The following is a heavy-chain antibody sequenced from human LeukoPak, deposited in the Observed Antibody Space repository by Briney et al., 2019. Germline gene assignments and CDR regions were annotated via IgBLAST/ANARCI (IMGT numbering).Heavy chain of an antibody. J-gene: IGHJ4*02. D-gene: IGHD2-2*01. V-gene: IGHV4-34*01. CDR2: INHSGST. Sequence: RTSETLSLTCAVYGGSFSGYYWSWIRQPPGKGLEWIGEINHSGSTNYNPSLKSRVTISVDTSKNQFSLKLSSVTAADTAVYYCASLGYCSSTSCFRNFDYWGQGTLVTVSS. CDR3: ASLGYCSSTSCFRNFDY. CDR1: GGSFSGYY.